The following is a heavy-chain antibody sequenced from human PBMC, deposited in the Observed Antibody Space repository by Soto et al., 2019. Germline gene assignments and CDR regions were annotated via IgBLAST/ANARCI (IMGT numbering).Heavy chain of an antibody. D-gene: IGHD3-22*01. CDR1: GFTFSDYY. V-gene: IGHV3-11*06. CDR3: ARVLYFDSSPYNY. CDR2: ISSSSSYT. J-gene: IGHJ4*02. Sequence: GGSLRLSCAASGFTFSDYYMSWIRQAPGKGLEWVSYISSSSSYTNYADSVKGRFTISRDNAKNSLYLQMNSLRVEDTAIYYCARVLYFDSSPYNYWGQGTLVTVSS.